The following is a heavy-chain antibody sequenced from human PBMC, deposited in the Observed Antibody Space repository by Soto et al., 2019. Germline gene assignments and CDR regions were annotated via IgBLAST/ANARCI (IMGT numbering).Heavy chain of an antibody. V-gene: IGHV1-69*12. Sequence: QVQLVQSGAEVKKLGSSVKVSCKASGGTFSGYAISWVRQAPGQGLEWMGEIIPIFGTANDAQKFQGRVTITADESTSTAYMELSSMRSEDTAVYYCARARGPSSGYYPYWFDPWGQGTLVTVSS. D-gene: IGHD3-22*01. CDR2: IIPIFGTA. CDR1: GGTFSGYA. J-gene: IGHJ5*02. CDR3: ARARGPSSGYYPYWFDP.